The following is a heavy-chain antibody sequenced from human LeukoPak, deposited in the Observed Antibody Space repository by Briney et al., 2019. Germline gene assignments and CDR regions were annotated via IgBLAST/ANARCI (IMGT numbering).Heavy chain of an antibody. CDR3: ARDTGGYSYGPHFDY. V-gene: IGHV3-30-3*01. J-gene: IGHJ4*02. Sequence: GGSLRLSCAASGFTFSSYAMHWVRQAPGKGLEGVAVISYDGSNKYYADSVKGRFTISRDNSKNTLYLQMNSLRAEDTAVYCCARDTGGYSYGPHFDYWGQGTLVTVSS. CDR2: ISYDGSNK. CDR1: GFTFSSYA. D-gene: IGHD5-18*01.